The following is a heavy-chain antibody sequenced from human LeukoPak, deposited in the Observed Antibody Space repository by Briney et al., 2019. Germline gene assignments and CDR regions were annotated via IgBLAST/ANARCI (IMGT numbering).Heavy chain of an antibody. J-gene: IGHJ4*02. D-gene: IGHD3-22*01. CDR2: ISAYNGNT. Sequence: ASVKVSCKASGYTFTSYGISWVRQAPGQGLEWMGWISAYNGNTNYAQKLQGRVTMTTDTSTSTAYMELRSLRSDDTAVYYCAREGGDYYDSSGYYRGLLDYWGRGTLVTVSS. CDR3: AREGGDYYDSSGYYRGLLDY. V-gene: IGHV1-18*01. CDR1: GYTFTSYG.